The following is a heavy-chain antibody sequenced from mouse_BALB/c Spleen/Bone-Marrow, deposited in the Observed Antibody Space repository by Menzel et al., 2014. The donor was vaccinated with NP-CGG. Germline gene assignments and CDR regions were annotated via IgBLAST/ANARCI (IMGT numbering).Heavy chain of an antibody. V-gene: IGHV1-69*02. Sequence: QVQLQQSGAELVKPGAPVKLSCKASAYTFTSYWMNWVKQRPGRGLEWIGRIDPSDSETHYNQNFKDKATLTVDRSFSTAFIQLSSLTSEDSTVYYCAYGNYESYFFDYWGQGTTLTVSS. CDR2: IDPSDSET. D-gene: IGHD2-1*01. CDR1: AYTFTSYW. J-gene: IGHJ2*01. CDR3: AYGNYESYFFDY.